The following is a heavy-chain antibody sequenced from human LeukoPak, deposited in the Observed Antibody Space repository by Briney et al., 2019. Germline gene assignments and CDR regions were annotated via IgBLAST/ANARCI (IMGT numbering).Heavy chain of an antibody. V-gene: IGHV3-66*01. J-gene: IGHJ4*02. CDR1: GFTVSSNY. Sequence: GGSLRLSCAASGFTVSSNYMSWVRQAPGKGLEWVSVIYSGGSTYYADSVKGRFTISRDNAKNTLYLQMNSLRDEDTAVYYCARDRWGYNYDSSGYYIGYWGQGTLVTVSS. D-gene: IGHD3-22*01. CDR3: ARDRWGYNYDSSGYYIGY. CDR2: IYSGGST.